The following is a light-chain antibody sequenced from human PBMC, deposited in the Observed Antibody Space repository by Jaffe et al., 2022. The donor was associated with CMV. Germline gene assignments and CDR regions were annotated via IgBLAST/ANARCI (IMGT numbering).Light chain of an antibody. CDR3: MQFLQSLS. CDR2: LGS. CDR1: QSLLNSNGYNY. J-gene: IGKJ4*01. V-gene: IGKV2-28*01. Sequence: DIVMTQSPLSLPVTPGEPASISCRSSQSLLNSNGYNYLHWYLQKPGQSPQLLIYLGSNRASGVPDRFSGSGSGTDFTLKISRVEAEDVGVYFCMQFLQSLSFGGGTKVEIK.